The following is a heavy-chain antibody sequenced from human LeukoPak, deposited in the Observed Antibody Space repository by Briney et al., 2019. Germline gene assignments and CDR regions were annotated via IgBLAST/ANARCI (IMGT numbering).Heavy chain of an antibody. CDR1: GFTFSNAW. CDR3: STKTVVRGVITYYYYYMDV. Sequence: GGSLRLSCAASGFTFSNAWMSWVRQAPGKGLEWVGRINRKTDGGTIYYVAPVKGSFTISRDDSKNTLYLQMNRLKTEDTAVYYCSTKTVVRGVITYYYYYMDVWGKGTTVTASS. CDR2: INRKTDGGTI. V-gene: IGHV3-15*01. D-gene: IGHD3-10*01. J-gene: IGHJ6*03.